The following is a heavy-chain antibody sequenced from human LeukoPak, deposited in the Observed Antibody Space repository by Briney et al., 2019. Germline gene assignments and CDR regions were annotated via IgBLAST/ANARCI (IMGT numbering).Heavy chain of an antibody. CDR1: GFTFSDYY. CDR3: ARGRTWELLERDQPSTYYYYYMDV. D-gene: IGHD1-26*01. J-gene: IGHJ6*03. V-gene: IGHV3-11*01. Sequence: VGSLRLSCAASGFTFSDYYMSWIRQAPGKGLEWDSYISSSGSTIYYADSVKGRFTISRDNAKNSLYLQMNSLRAEDTAVYYCARGRTWELLERDQPSTYYYYYMDVWGKGTTVTVSS. CDR2: ISSSGSTI.